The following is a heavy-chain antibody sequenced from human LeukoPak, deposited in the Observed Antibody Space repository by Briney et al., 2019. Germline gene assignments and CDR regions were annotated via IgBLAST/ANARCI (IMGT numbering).Heavy chain of an antibody. V-gene: IGHV3-21*01. D-gene: IGHD3-9*01. CDR2: ISSSSSYI. Sequence: SGGSLRLSCAASGFTFSSYSMNWVRQAPGKGLEWVSSISSSSSYIYYADSVKGRFTISRDNAKNSLYLQMNSLRAEDTAVYYCARDGDYDILTGYYKRGYFDYWGQGPLVTVSS. J-gene: IGHJ4*02. CDR1: GFTFSSYS. CDR3: ARDGDYDILTGYYKRGYFDY.